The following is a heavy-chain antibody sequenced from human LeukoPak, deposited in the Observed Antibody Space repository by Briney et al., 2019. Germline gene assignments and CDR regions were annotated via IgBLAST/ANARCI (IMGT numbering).Heavy chain of an antibody. Sequence: SVKVSCKASGGTFSSYAISWVRQAPGQGLEWMGGIIPIFGTANYAQKFQGRVTITADESTSTAYMELSSLRSEDTAVYYCARAGDIVVVVAASYFDYWGQGTLVTVSS. CDR1: GGTFSSYA. J-gene: IGHJ4*02. CDR3: ARAGDIVVVVAASYFDY. D-gene: IGHD2-15*01. CDR2: IIPIFGTA. V-gene: IGHV1-69*13.